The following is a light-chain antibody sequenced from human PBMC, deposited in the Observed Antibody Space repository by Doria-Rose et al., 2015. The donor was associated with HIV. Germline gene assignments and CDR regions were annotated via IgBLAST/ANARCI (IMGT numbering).Light chain of an antibody. V-gene: IGKV1-6*02. CDR2: AAS. CDR1: HGIRND. CDR3: LQDYNLWT. Sequence: AIQMTQSPSSLSVSVGDRVTITCRASHGIRNDLDWYQQKPGKAPKLLIYAASSLQSGVPSRFSGSGSGTDFTLTISSLQPEDFATYYCLQDYNLWTFGQGTKVEIK. J-gene: IGKJ1*01.